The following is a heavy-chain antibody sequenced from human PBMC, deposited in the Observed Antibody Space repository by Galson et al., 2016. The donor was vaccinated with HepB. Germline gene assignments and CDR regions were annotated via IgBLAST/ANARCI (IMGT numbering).Heavy chain of an antibody. Sequence: SVKVSCKASGFTFTSSAVQWVRQARGQRLEWIGWIVVDSGSTNFAQMFQERVTITRDMSTSTAYMELSSLRSEDTAVYYCTLDSSGYYVFDMWGPGTMVTVSS. CDR2: IVVDSGST. V-gene: IGHV1-58*01. D-gene: IGHD3-22*01. CDR1: GFTFTSSA. CDR3: TLDSSGYYVFDM. J-gene: IGHJ3*02.